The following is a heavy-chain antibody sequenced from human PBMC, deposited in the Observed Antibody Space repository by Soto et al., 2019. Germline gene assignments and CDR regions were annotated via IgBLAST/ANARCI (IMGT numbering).Heavy chain of an antibody. Sequence: EVQLLESGGGLVQPGGSLRLSCAASGFTFSSYAMSWVRQAPGKGLEWVSAISGSGGSTYYADSVKGRFTISRDNSKNTLYLKMNSLRAEDTAVYYCAKVRYYDSRGYTFAYWGQGTLVTVSS. CDR3: AKVRYYDSRGYTFAY. CDR1: GFTFSSYA. V-gene: IGHV3-23*01. D-gene: IGHD3-22*01. J-gene: IGHJ4*02. CDR2: ISGSGGST.